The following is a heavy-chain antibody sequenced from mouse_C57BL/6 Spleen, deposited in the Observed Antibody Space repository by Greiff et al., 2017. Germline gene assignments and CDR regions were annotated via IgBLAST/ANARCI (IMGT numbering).Heavy chain of an antibody. CDR1: GYAFSSSW. J-gene: IGHJ4*01. Sequence: QVQLQQSGPELVKPGASVKISCKASGYAFSSSWLNWVKQRTGKGLEWIGRIYPGDGDTNYNGKFKGQATLTADKSSSTAYMQLSSLTSEDSAVYFCARWRYYCSSAGASDYWGQGTSVTVSS. V-gene: IGHV1-82*01. D-gene: IGHD1-1*01. CDR3: ARWRYYCSSAGASDY. CDR2: IYPGDGDT.